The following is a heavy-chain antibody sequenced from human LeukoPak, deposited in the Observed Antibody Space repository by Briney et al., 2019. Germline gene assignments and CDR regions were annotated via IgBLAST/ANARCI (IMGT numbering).Heavy chain of an antibody. CDR2: IYYSGST. J-gene: IGHJ4*02. CDR3: ARDRYYYDSSGYLFDY. CDR1: GGSINNTHYY. Sequence: SGTLSLTCAVSGGSINNTHYYWGWIRQPPGKGLEWIGSIYYSGSTYYNPSLKSRLTISVDTSKNQFSLKLSSVTAADTAVYYCARDRYYYDSSGYLFDYWGQGTLVTVSS. D-gene: IGHD3-22*01. V-gene: IGHV4-39*07.